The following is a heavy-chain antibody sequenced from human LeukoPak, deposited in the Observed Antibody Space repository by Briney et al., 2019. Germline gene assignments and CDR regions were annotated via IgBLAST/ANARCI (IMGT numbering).Heavy chain of an antibody. D-gene: IGHD6-19*01. CDR1: GFTFDDYA. CDR3: AKGKKMTVAGLFDY. CDR2: ISWNSGGI. Sequence: GGSLRLPCAASGFTFDDYAMHWVRRAPGKGLEWVSGISWNSGGIGYADSVKGRFTISRDNAKNSLYLQMNSLRADDTALYYCAKGKKMTVAGLFDYWGQGTLVTVSS. V-gene: IGHV3-9*01. J-gene: IGHJ4*02.